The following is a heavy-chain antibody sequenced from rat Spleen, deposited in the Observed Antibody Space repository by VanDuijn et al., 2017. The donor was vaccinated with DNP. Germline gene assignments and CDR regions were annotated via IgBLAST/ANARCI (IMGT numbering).Heavy chain of an antibody. CDR1: GFTFNTYW. CDR3: ARPDY. J-gene: IGHJ2*01. Sequence: EVQLVESGGDLVQSGRSLKLSCVASGFTFNTYWMYWIRQTPGKGLEWIASINTDGSRTYHLDSVKGRFTISRDNAKSTLYLQMDSLRSEDTATYYCARPDYWGQGVMVTVSS. CDR2: INTDGSRT. V-gene: IGHV5-31*01.